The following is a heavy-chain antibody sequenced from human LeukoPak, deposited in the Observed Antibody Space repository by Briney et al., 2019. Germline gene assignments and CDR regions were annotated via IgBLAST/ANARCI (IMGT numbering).Heavy chain of an antibody. CDR3: ARDNYDILTGYYDGMDV. V-gene: IGHV1-69*04. CDR1: GGTFSSYA. CDR2: IIPILGIA. D-gene: IGHD3-9*01. J-gene: IGHJ6*02. Sequence: ASVKVSCKASGGTFSSYAISWVRQAPGQGLERMGRIIPILGIANYAQKFQGRVTITADKSTSTAYMELSSLRSEDTAVYYCARDNYDILTGYYDGMDVWGQGTTVTVSS.